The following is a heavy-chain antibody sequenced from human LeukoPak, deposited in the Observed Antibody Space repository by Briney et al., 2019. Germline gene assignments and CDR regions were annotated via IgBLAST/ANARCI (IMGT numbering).Heavy chain of an antibody. V-gene: IGHV1-69*04. CDR1: GGTFSSYA. Sequence: SVKVSCKASGGTFSSYAISWVRQAPGQGLEWMGRIIPILGIANYAQKFQGRVTITADKSTSTAYMELSSLRSEDTAVYYCARSFFEAGREGFDPWGQGTLVTVSS. CDR2: IIPILGIA. J-gene: IGHJ5*02. D-gene: IGHD3-3*02. CDR3: ARSFFEAGREGFDP.